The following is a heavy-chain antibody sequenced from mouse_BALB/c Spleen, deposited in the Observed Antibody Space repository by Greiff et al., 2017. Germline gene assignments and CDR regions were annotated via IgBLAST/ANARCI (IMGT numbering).Heavy chain of an antibody. CDR2: INPYYGST. J-gene: IGHJ4*01. V-gene: IGHV1-39*01. CDR3: ARGDYRYDEGYYYAMDY. CDR1: GYSFTDYI. D-gene: IGHD2-14*01. Sequence: VQLKESGPELVKPGASVKISCKASGYSFTDYIMLWVKQSHGKSLEWIGNINPYYGSTSYNLKFKGKATLTVDKSSSTAYMQLNSLTSEDSAVYYCARGDYRYDEGYYYAMDYWGQGTSVTVSS.